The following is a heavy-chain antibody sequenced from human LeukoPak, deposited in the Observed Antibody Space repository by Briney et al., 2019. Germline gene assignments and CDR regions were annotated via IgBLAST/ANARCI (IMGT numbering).Heavy chain of an antibody. CDR1: GFTFSSYW. CDR2: IKQDGSEK. V-gene: IGHV3-7*03. Sequence: GSLRLSCAASGFTFSSYWMSWGRQAPGKGLGWVANIKQDGSEKYYVDSVKGRFTISRDNAKNSLYLQMNSLRAEDTAVYYCARVAASDYGDYGPLYFDYWGQGTLVTVSS. CDR3: ARVAASDYGDYGPLYFDY. J-gene: IGHJ4*02. D-gene: IGHD4-17*01.